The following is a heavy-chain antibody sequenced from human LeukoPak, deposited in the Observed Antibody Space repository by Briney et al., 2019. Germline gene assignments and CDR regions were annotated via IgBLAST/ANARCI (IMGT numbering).Heavy chain of an antibody. CDR3: AKRPVTTARSLDP. Sequence: PGGSLRLSCAPSGFTFSSYAMSGVRQAPGRGLEGFSAISGSGGSTNYADSVKGRFTISRDNSKNTLYLQMNSLRAEDTAVYYCAKRPVTTARSLDPWGQGTLVTVSS. CDR1: GFTFSSYA. D-gene: IGHD4-17*01. CDR2: ISGSGGST. J-gene: IGHJ5*02. V-gene: IGHV3-23*01.